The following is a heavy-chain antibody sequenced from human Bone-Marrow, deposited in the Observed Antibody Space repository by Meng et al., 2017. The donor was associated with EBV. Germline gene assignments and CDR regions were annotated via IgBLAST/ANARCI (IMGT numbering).Heavy chain of an antibody. CDR1: SGYYRISV. V-gene: IGHV1-69*01. CDR3: ARESGKRYSSDY. CDR2: LRPILSPS. D-gene: IGHD5-18*01. J-gene: IGHJ4*02. Sequence: QVRWWRSGTELETLGFSVAVSGKAFSGYYRISVIQSPRQALEQSLELSGGLRPILSPSNNTQLFQDRVTITADESTSTGYMKLSSLRSDDTAVYHCARESGKRYSSDYWGQGTLVTVSS.